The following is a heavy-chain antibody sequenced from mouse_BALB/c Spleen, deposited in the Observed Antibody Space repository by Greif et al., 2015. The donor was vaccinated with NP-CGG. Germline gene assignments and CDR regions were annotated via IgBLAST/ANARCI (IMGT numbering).Heavy chain of an antibody. V-gene: IGHV1-54*01. CDR1: GCAFTNYL. CDR2: INPGSGGT. J-gene: IGHJ4*01. Sequence: VKVVESGAELVRPGTSVKVSCKASGCAFTNYLIEWVKQRPGQGLEWIGVINPGSGGTNYNEKFKGKATLTADKSSSSAYMQLSSLTSDDSAVYFCARWYGNYGAMDYWGQGTSVTVSS. D-gene: IGHD2-10*02. CDR3: ARWYGNYGAMDY.